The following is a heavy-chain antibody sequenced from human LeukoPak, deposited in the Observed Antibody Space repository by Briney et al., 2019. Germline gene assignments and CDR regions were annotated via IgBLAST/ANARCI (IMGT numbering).Heavy chain of an antibody. Sequence: PSETLSLTCTVSGGPISSGGYYWSWIRQHPGKGLEWIGYIYYSGSTYYNPSLKSRVTISVDTSKNQFSLKLSSVTAADTAVYYCARDYLSYYDSSGYAFDIWGQGTMVTVSS. V-gene: IGHV4-31*03. D-gene: IGHD3-22*01. J-gene: IGHJ3*02. CDR3: ARDYLSYYDSSGYAFDI. CDR1: GGPISSGGYY. CDR2: IYYSGST.